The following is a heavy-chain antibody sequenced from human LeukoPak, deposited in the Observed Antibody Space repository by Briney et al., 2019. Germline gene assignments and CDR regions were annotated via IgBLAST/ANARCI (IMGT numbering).Heavy chain of an antibody. CDR3: ARDPGYCSGGSCYGDDAFDI. J-gene: IGHJ3*02. Sequence: GGSLRLSCAASGFTFSSYWMSWVRQAPGKGLEWVANIKQDGSEKYYVDSVKGRFTISRDNAKNSLYLQMNSLRAEDTAVYYCARDPGYCSGGSCYGDDAFDIWGQGTMVTVSS. CDR1: GFTFSSYW. D-gene: IGHD2-15*01. V-gene: IGHV3-7*01. CDR2: IKQDGSEK.